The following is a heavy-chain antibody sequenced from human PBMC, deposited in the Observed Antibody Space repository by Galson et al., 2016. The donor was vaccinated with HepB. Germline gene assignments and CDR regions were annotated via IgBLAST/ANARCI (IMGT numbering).Heavy chain of an antibody. CDR2: IYLGDSDS. CDR3: ASKLTTIDQFAH. D-gene: IGHD1-14*01. Sequence: QSGAEVKKPGESLKISCKASGHTLTPSWIGWVRQVPGKGLEWMGTIYLGDSDSRYSPSFQGQVTKSADKSITTAYLHWPSLKAPDTAIYYCASKLTTIDQFAHWGQGTLVTVSS. J-gene: IGHJ4*02. V-gene: IGHV5-51*01. CDR1: GHTLTPSW.